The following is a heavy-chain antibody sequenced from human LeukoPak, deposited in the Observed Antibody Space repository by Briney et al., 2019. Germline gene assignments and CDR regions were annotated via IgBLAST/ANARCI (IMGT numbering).Heavy chain of an antibody. CDR1: GFTFSSYA. J-gene: IGHJ6*04. V-gene: IGHV3-30*04. CDR2: IPYDGSNK. CDR3: ARASHYYGSGDV. D-gene: IGHD3-10*01. Sequence: GGSLRLSCSASGFTFSSYAVHWVRQAPGKGLEGVAVIPYDGSNKYYADSVKGRFTISRDNSKNTLYLQMNSLRAEDTAVYYCARASHYYGSGDVWGKGTTVTVSS.